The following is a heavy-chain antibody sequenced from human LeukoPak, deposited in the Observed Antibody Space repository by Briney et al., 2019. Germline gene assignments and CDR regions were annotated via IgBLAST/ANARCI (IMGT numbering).Heavy chain of an antibody. CDR3: ARWDYGDVLGAFDI. CDR2: IIPIFGTA. V-gene: IGHV1-69*01. Sequence: GASVKVSCKASGGTFSSYAISWVRQAPGQGLEWMGGIIPIFGTANYAQKFQGRVTITADESTSTAYMELSSLRSEDTAVYYCARWDYGDVLGAFDIWGQGTMVTVSS. CDR1: GGTFSSYA. D-gene: IGHD4-17*01. J-gene: IGHJ3*02.